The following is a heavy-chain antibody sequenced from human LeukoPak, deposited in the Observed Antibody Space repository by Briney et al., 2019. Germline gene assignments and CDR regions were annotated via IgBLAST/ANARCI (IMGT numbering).Heavy chain of an antibody. J-gene: IGHJ4*02. Sequence: GGSLTLSCAASGFTFSDYWMHWVRHAPGKGLVWVSRISSDGSRVTYADSVKGRFTISRDNFKNTLYLQMNSLRAEDTAVYYCAKGRIVGATSVDYWGQGTLVTVSS. CDR1: GFTFSDYW. CDR3: AKGRIVGATSVDY. V-gene: IGHV3-74*01. CDR2: ISSDGSRV. D-gene: IGHD1-26*01.